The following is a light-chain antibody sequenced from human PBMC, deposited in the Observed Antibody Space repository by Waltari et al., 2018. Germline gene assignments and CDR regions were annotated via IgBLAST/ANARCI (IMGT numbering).Light chain of an antibody. CDR3: QSYDGASWV. J-gene: IGLJ3*02. CDR2: EDD. V-gene: IGLV6-57*02. CDR1: SGSIARNY. Sequence: NFMLTQPHPVSESPGKTVKISCTGSSGSIARNYVQWYQQRPGSAPTTVVYEDDQRPSGVPDRFSGSIDSSSNSASLTISGLKTEDEADYYCQSYDGASWVFGGGTRLTVL.